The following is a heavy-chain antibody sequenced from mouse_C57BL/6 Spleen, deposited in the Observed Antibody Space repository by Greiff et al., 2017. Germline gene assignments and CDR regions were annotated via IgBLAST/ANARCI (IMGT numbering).Heavy chain of an antibody. Sequence: EVHLVESGGGLVKPGGSLKLSCAASGFTFSSYTMSWVRPTPERRLEWLATISGGGGNTYYPDSVKGRFTISRDNAKNTLYLQMSSLRSEDTALYYCARLIRFAYWGQGTLVTVSA. CDR2: ISGGGGNT. CDR3: ARLIRFAY. CDR1: GFTFSSYT. J-gene: IGHJ3*01. V-gene: IGHV5-9*01.